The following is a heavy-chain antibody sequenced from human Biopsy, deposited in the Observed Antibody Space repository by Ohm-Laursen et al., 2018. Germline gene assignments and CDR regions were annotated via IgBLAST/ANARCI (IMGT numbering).Heavy chain of an antibody. Sequence: ASVKVSCKGSEFNFSRYDMHWVRQAPGRGLEWMGIISPSGGGTMDTQKFQDRLTMTRDTSTSTVHMELKSLKSEDTAVYYCAIFEGYSDDNLDYEHYGMDVWGQGTTVTVSS. CDR1: EFNFSRYD. D-gene: IGHD1-26*01. CDR2: ISPSGGGT. CDR3: AIFEGYSDDNLDYEHYGMDV. J-gene: IGHJ6*02. V-gene: IGHV1-46*01.